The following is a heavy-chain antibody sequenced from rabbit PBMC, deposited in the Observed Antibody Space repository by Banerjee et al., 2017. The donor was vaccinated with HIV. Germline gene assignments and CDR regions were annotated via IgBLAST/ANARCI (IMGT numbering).Heavy chain of an antibody. J-gene: IGHJ6*01. CDR3: ARDAGYAVDGGYYGMDL. V-gene: IGHV1S40*01. Sequence: QSLEESGGDLVKPGASLTLTCKASGIDFSSYSMGWVRQAPGKGLEWIGCISTANGNTHYASWAKGRFTISKTSSTTVTLQMTSLTAADTATYFCARDAGYAVDGGYYGMDLWGPGTLVTVS. D-gene: IGHD6-1*01. CDR2: ISTANGNT. CDR1: GIDFSSYS.